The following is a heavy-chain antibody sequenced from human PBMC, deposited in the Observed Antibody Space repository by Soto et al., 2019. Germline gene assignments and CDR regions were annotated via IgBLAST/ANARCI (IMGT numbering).Heavy chain of an antibody. Sequence: PGGSLRLSCAASGFTFSSYAMSWVRQAPGKGLEWVSAISGSGGSTYYADSVKGRFTISRDNSKNTLYLQMNSLRAEDTAVYYCAKYSYYYDSSGYLYYYGMDVWGQGTTVTVSS. D-gene: IGHD3-22*01. CDR3: AKYSYYYDSSGYLYYYGMDV. CDR1: GFTFSSYA. J-gene: IGHJ6*02. CDR2: ISGSGGST. V-gene: IGHV3-23*01.